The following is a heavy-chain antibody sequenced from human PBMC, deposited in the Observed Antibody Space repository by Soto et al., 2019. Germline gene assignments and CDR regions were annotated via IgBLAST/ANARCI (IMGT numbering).Heavy chain of an antibody. J-gene: IGHJ6*03. Sequence: SSETLSLTCTVSGGSISSYYWSWIRQPPGKGLEWIGYIYYSGSTNYNPSLKSRVTISVDTSKNQFSLKLSSVTAVDTAVYYCARVINRGRLLEWSKPYMDVWGKGTTVTVSS. D-gene: IGHD3-3*01. CDR2: IYYSGST. V-gene: IGHV4-59*01. CDR3: ARVINRGRLLEWSKPYMDV. CDR1: GGSISSYY.